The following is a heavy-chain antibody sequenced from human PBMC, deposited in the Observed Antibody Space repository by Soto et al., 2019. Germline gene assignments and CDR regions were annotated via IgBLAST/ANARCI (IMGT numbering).Heavy chain of an antibody. D-gene: IGHD3-10*01. CDR3: AIDRDDYGSGNYYNRIDF. CDR1: GGIFSTYA. V-gene: IGHV1-69*01. J-gene: IGHJ4*02. Sequence: QVQLVQSGAEVKKPGSSVKVSCKASGGIFSTYAISWLRQAPGQGLEWMGGIIPIFGTPNYAQRFQGRVTIIADESTSTAYMELSRLRSEDTAVYYCAIDRDDYGSGNYYNRIDFWGQGTLVTVSS. CDR2: IIPIFGTP.